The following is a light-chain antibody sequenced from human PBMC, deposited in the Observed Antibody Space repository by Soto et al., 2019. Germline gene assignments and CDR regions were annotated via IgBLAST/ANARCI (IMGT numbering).Light chain of an antibody. CDR1: SSDVGGYKY. CDR3: TSYTSISTWV. V-gene: IGLV2-14*01. Sequence: QSALTQPASVYGSPGQSITISCTGTSSDVGGYKYVSWYQQHPGKAPKLLIYEVSDRPSGISTRFSGSKSGNTASLTISGLQAEDEADYYCTSYTSISTWVFGGGTKLTVL. CDR2: EVS. J-gene: IGLJ3*02.